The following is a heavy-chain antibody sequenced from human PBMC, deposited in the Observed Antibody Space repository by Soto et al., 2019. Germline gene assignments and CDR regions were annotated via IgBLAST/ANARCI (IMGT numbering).Heavy chain of an antibody. J-gene: IGHJ4*02. CDR1: GDSVSSSSVT. Sequence: SQTLSLTCAISGDSVSSSSVTWNWIRQSPSRGLEWLGRTYYRSKWYNDYAESVKSRITINPDTSKNQFSLHLNSVTPEDTAVYYGVRIIGNRWSDFWGQGTLVTVSS. V-gene: IGHV6-1*01. CDR3: VRIIGNRWSDF. CDR2: TYYRSKWYN. D-gene: IGHD2-15*01.